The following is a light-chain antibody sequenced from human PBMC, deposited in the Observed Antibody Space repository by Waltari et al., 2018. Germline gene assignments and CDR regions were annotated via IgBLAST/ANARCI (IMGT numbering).Light chain of an antibody. CDR2: GAS. Sequence: EIVMTQSPDTLSVSPGERATLSCRASQSVGSNLAWYQQKPGQAPRLLIYGASTRATEIPARFSGSGSGTEYTPTITSMQSEDFAVYYCQQDNNWPPSWTFGQGTKVEIK. J-gene: IGKJ1*01. CDR1: QSVGSN. CDR3: QQDNNWPPSWT. V-gene: IGKV3-15*01.